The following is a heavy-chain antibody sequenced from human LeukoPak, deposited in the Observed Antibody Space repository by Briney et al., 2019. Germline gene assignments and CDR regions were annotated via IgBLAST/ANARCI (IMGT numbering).Heavy chain of an antibody. CDR3: TTDTYYDYVWGSYGSDY. J-gene: IGHJ4*02. Sequence: GGSLRLSCAASGFTFSNAWMNWVRQAPGKGLEWVGRIKSKTDGGTTDFAAPVKGRFTFSRDDSKNTLYLQMNSLKTEDTAVYYCTTDTYYDYVWGSYGSDYWGQGTLVTVSS. D-gene: IGHD3-16*01. CDR2: IKSKTDGGTT. V-gene: IGHV3-15*07. CDR1: GFTFSNAW.